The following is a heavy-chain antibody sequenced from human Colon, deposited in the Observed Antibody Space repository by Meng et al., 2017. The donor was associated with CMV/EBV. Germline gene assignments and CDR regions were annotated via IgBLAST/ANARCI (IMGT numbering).Heavy chain of an antibody. CDR1: GFTVSSTH. Sequence: VQLVESGGDLVQPGGSLRLSCAASGFTVSSTHMSWVRQAPGKGLEWVSVIYSGGSTFYADSVKGRFTISRDNSKNTLYLQMNSLSAEDTAVYYCARGYSGTSSWGQGTLVTVSS. CDR2: IYSGGST. CDR3: ARGYSGTSS. V-gene: IGHV3-66*01. D-gene: IGHD1-26*01. J-gene: IGHJ4*02.